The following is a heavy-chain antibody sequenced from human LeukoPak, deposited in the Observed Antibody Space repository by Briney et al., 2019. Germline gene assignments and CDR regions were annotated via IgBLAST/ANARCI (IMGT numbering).Heavy chain of an antibody. CDR3: ARPFIETPSLGALDY. D-gene: IGHD4-23*01. CDR1: GYSFTDYS. J-gene: IGHJ4*02. V-gene: IGHV1-2*02. Sequence: ASVKVSCKASGYSFTDYSIHWVRQAPGQGLEWMGWINPNSGGTNYAQKFQGRVTMTRDMSISTAYMEMSSLRCEDTAVYYCARPFIETPSLGALDYWGQGTLVTVSS. CDR2: INPNSGGT.